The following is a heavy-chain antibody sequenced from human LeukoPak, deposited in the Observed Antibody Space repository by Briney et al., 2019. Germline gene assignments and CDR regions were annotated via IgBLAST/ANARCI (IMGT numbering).Heavy chain of an antibody. CDR1: GFTFSSHS. V-gene: IGHV3-48*01. CDR2: ISSSSSTI. Sequence: GGSLRLSCAASGFTFSSHSMNWVRQAPGKGLEWVSYISSSSSTIYYADSVKGRFTISRDNAKNSLYLQMNSLRAEDTAVYYCASSGSYRFDYWGQGTLVTVSS. CDR3: ASSGSYRFDY. J-gene: IGHJ4*02. D-gene: IGHD1-26*01.